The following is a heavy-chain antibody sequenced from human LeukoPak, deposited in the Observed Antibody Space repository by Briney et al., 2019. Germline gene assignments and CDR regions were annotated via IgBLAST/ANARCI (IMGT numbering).Heavy chain of an antibody. Sequence: SETLSLTCTVSGGSISSYYWSWLRQPPGKGLEGIGYIYYSGSTNYNPSLKSRVTISVDTSKNQFSLKLSSVTAADTAVYYCARDRWVSITMVRGVEYWGQGTLVTVSS. J-gene: IGHJ4*02. CDR2: IYYSGST. CDR1: GGSISSYY. D-gene: IGHD3-10*01. V-gene: IGHV4-59*12. CDR3: ARDRWVSITMVRGVEY.